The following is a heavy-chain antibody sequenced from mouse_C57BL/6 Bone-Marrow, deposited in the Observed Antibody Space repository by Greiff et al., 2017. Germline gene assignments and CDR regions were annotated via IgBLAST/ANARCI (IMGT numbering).Heavy chain of an antibody. V-gene: IGHV14-3*01. CDR3: AIYYYGSSYGYFDV. CDR2: IDPANGNT. CDR1: GFNIKNTY. J-gene: IGHJ1*03. Sequence: EVKLQESVAELVRPGASVKLSCTASGFNIKNTYMHWVKQRPEQGLEWIGRIDPANGNTKYAPKFKGKATITADTSSNTAYLQLSSLTSGDTAIYSCAIYYYGSSYGYFDVWGTGTTVTVSS. D-gene: IGHD1-1*01.